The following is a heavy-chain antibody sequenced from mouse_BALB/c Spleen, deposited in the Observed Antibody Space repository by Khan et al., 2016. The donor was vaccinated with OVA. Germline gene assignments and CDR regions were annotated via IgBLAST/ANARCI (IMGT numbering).Heavy chain of an antibody. CDR1: GFSLNTYG. CDR3: ARNAYMYDFTY. CDR2: IRSGGST. V-gene: IGHV2-2*01. Sequence: QVQLMESGPGLVQPSQSLSITCTVSGFSLNTYGIHWIRQSQGKGLEWLGVIRSGGSTDYNGAFISRLSITKDNSKSQVFFKMNSLQADDTAIYXCARNAYMYDFTYWGQGTLVTVSS. D-gene: IGHD2-14*01. J-gene: IGHJ3*01.